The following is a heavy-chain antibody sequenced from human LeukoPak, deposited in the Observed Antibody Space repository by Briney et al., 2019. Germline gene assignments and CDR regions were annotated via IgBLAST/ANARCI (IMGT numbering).Heavy chain of an antibody. Sequence: GGSLRLSCTASGFTFGDYAMSWFRQAPGKGLEWVGFIRSKAYGGTTEYAASVKGRFTISRDDSKSIAYLQMNSLKTEDTAVYYCTRDRHCTNGVCYTSLVGYWGQGTLVTVSS. CDR2: IRSKAYGGTT. CDR1: GFTFGDYA. J-gene: IGHJ4*02. D-gene: IGHD2-8*01. CDR3: TRDRHCTNGVCYTSLVGY. V-gene: IGHV3-49*03.